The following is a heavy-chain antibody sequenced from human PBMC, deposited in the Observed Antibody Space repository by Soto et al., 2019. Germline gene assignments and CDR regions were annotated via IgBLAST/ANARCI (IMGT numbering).Heavy chain of an antibody. J-gene: IGHJ4*02. CDR1: GFAFTTYA. V-gene: IGHV3-23*01. CDR2: VGGSGATT. D-gene: IGHD6-13*01. CDR3: AKDWAATRGYFDF. Sequence: PGGSLRLSCAVSGFAFTTYAMSWFRQAPGKGLEWVAAVGGSGATTYYTGSVRGRFTISRDNSNNMLYLQMNSLRDEDSAIYYCAKDWAATRGYFDFWGQGALVTVSS.